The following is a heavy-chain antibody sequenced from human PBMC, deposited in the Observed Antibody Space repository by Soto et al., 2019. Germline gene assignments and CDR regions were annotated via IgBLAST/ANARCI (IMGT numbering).Heavy chain of an antibody. D-gene: IGHD2-2*02. CDR2: IYHSGST. CDR3: AREYTYGSNFFDC. Sequence: QVQLQESGPGLVKPSQTLSLTCTVSGGSISSAAYYWSWTRPHPGKALEWIGYIYHSGSTYYNPSLKSRVIISVDRSKIPFSLSLTYVTAADTAVYYCAREYTYGSNFFDCWGHGALGTVSS. CDR1: GGSISSAAYY. J-gene: IGHJ4*01. V-gene: IGHV4-31*03.